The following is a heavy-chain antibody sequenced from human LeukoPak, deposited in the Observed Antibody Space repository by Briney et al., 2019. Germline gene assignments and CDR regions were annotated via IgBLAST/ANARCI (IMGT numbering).Heavy chain of an antibody. CDR1: GGSISSYY. V-gene: IGHV4-59*01. CDR2: IYYSGST. CDR3: ARASSYGGNAY. D-gene: IGHD4-23*01. Sequence: SETLSLTCTVSGGSISSYYWSWIRQPPGKGLEWIGYIYYSGSTNYNPSLKSRVTISVDTSKNQFSLKLSSVTAADTAVYYCARASSYGGNAYWGQGTLVTVSS. J-gene: IGHJ4*02.